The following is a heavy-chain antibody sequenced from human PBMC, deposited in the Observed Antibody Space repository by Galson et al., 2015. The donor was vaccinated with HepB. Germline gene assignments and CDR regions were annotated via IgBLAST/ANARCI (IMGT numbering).Heavy chain of an antibody. D-gene: IGHD3-3*01. CDR3: ARDTRTAIFGVVILEGSYGMDV. V-gene: IGHV1-69*13. J-gene: IGHJ6*02. Sequence: SVKVSCKASGGTFSSYAISWVRQAPGQGLEWMGGIIPIFGTANYAQKFQGRVTITADESTSTAYMELSSLRSEDMAVYYCARDTRTAIFGVVILEGSYGMDVWGQGTTVTVSS. CDR1: GGTFSSYA. CDR2: IIPIFGTA.